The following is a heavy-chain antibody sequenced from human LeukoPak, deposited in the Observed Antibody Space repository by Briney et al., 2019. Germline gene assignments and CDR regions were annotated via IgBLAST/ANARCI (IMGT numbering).Heavy chain of an antibody. CDR2: INHSGST. D-gene: IGHD5-18*01. V-gene: IGHV4-34*01. J-gene: IGHJ4*02. Sequence: PSETLSLTCAVYGGSFSGYYWSWIRQPPGKGLEWIGEINHSGSTNYNPSLKSRVTISVDTSKNQFSLKLSSVTAADTAVYYCARTRGYSYTFDYWGQGTLVTVSS. CDR3: ARTRGYSYTFDY. CDR1: GGSFSGYY.